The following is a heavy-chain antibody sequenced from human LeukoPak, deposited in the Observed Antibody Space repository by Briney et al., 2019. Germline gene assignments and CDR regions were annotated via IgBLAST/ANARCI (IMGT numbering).Heavy chain of an antibody. CDR1: GFTVSSNY. Sequence: GGSLRLSCAASGFTVSSNYMSWVRQAPGKGLEWVSVIYSGGSTYYADSVKGRFTISRDNSKNTLYLQMNSLRAEDTAVYYCAREKLDSSWYFDYWGQGTLVTVSS. V-gene: IGHV3-66*01. CDR2: IYSGGST. D-gene: IGHD3-22*01. J-gene: IGHJ4*02. CDR3: AREKLDSSWYFDY.